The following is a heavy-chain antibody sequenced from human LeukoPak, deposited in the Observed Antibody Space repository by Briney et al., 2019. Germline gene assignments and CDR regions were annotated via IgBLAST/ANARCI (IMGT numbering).Heavy chain of an antibody. D-gene: IGHD3-22*01. CDR2: IYYSGST. CDR1: GGSISSSSYY. V-gene: IGHV4-39*07. CDR3: VAFYYDTTGYHYAPRFDN. J-gene: IGHJ4*02. Sequence: SETLSLTCTVSGGSISSSSYYWGWIRQPPGKGLEWIGTIYYSGSTYYNPSLRSRVTISVDTSRNQFSLKLSSVTAADTAVYYCVAFYYDTTGYHYAPRFDNWGLGTWVTVSS.